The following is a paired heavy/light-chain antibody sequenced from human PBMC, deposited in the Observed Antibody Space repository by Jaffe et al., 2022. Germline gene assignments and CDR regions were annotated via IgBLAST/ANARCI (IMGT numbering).Light chain of an antibody. J-gene: IGKJ4*01. V-gene: IGKV3-11*01. CDR3: QQGKT. CDR2: DAS. CDR1: QSVSSY. Sequence: EIVLTQSPATLSLSPGERATLSCRASQSVSSYLAWYQQKPGQAPRLLIYDASNRATGIPARFSGSGSGTDFTLTISSLEPEDFAVYYCQQGKTFGGGTKVEIK.
Heavy chain of an antibody. Sequence: EVQLVESGGGLVQPGGSLRLSCAASGFTFSSYSMNWVRQAPGKGLEWVSYISSSSSTIYYADSVKGRFTISRDNAKNSLYLQMNSLRAEDTAVYYCARGYCSSTSCYYYYYYYMDVWGKGTTVTVSS. CDR3: ARGYCSSTSCYYYYYYYMDV. D-gene: IGHD2-2*01. J-gene: IGHJ6*03. CDR2: ISSSSSTI. CDR1: GFTFSSYS. V-gene: IGHV3-48*04.